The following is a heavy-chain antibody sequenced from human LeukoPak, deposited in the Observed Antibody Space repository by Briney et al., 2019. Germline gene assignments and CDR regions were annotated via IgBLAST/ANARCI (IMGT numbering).Heavy chain of an antibody. CDR3: ARDREQYSSNWXIFY. Sequence: PGGSLRLSCAASGFTFSRYAMHWVRQAPGKGLEWVAVMAYDGSNKYYADSVKGRFTISRDNSKNTLYLQMNSLKAEDTALYYCARDREQYSSNWXIFYWXQGTLVTVSS. V-gene: IGHV3-30*04. CDR1: GFTFSRYA. D-gene: IGHD6-13*01. CDR2: MAYDGSNK. J-gene: IGHJ4*02.